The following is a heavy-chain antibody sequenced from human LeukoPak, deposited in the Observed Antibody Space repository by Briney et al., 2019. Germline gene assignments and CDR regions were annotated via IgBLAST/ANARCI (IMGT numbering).Heavy chain of an antibody. V-gene: IGHV4-59*01. Sequence: SETLSLTCTVSGGSISSYYWSWIRQPPGKGLEWIGYIYYGGSTNCNPSLKSRVTISVDTSKNQFSLKLSSVTAADTAVYYCARANYPYSGSYWFDPWGQGTLVTVSS. CDR3: ARANYPYSGSYWFDP. J-gene: IGHJ5*02. CDR2: IYYGGST. CDR1: GGSISSYY. D-gene: IGHD1-26*01.